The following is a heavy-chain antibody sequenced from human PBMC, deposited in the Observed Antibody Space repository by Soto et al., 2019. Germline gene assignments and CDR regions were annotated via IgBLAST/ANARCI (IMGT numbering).Heavy chain of an antibody. CDR1: GFTFSSFG. CDR3: ARDASYYSLWSGYYPSRNGMDV. CDR2: ILYDGSKK. Sequence: QVQVVESGGGVVQPGRSLRLSCAASGFTFSSFGMHWVRQAPGKGLEWVPLILYDGSKKSYGDSVKGRFTISRDNSRNTVYLQMNSLRADDTAVYYCARDASYYSLWSGYYPSRNGMDVWGQGTTVTVSS. D-gene: IGHD3-3*01. V-gene: IGHV3-33*01. J-gene: IGHJ6*02.